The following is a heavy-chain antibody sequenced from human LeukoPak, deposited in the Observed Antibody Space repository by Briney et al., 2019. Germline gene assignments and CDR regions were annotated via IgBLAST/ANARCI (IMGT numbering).Heavy chain of an antibody. CDR2: ISNSDDTR. Sequence: GGSLRLSCAASGFAFSSYAMHWVRQAPGKGLEWVSFISNSDDTRYYADSVRGRFTISRDDAKNSLYLQMSSLRDGDTAVYYCVRGYYSNSFDFWGQGTVVTVSS. D-gene: IGHD2/OR15-2a*01. CDR3: VRGYYSNSFDF. CDR1: GFAFSSYA. J-gene: IGHJ3*01. V-gene: IGHV3-48*02.